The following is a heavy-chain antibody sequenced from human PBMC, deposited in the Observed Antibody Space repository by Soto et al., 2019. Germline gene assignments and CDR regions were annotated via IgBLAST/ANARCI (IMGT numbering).Heavy chain of an antibody. J-gene: IGHJ6*02. D-gene: IGHD6-13*01. CDR3: ARDPYSSSRYQFSRGMDV. CDR1: GGSISSYY. V-gene: IGHV4-4*07. CDR2: IYTSGST. Sequence: PSETLSLTCTVSGGSISSYYWSWIRQPAGKGLEWIGRIYTSGSTNYNPSLKSRVTMSVDTSNNQFSLKLSSMPAADTAVYYCARDPYSSSRYQFSRGMDVCGQRTTVTVSS.